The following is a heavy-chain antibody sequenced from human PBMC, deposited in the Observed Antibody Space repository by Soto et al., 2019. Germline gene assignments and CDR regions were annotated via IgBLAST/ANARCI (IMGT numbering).Heavy chain of an antibody. CDR1: GGSISSYY. Sequence: QVQLQESGPGLVXPSETLSLNCTVSGGSISSYYWSWIRQSPGKGLEWIGYIYYSGSTNYNPSLKSRVTISVDTSKNQFSLKLSSVTAADTAVXXXAXXXXXXXPRLDYWGQGTLVTVSS. D-gene: IGHD3-16*01. CDR3: AXXXXXXXPRLDY. CDR2: IYYSGST. V-gene: IGHV4-59*01. J-gene: IGHJ4*02.